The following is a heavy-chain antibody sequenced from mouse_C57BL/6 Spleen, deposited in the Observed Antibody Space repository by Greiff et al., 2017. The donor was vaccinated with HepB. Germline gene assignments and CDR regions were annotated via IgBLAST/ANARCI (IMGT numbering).Heavy chain of an antibody. CDR3: ARSGITTVEGFAY. Sequence: VHLVESGAELVRPGASVKLSCKASGYTFTDYYINWVKQRPGQGLEWIARIYPGSGNTYYNEKFKGKATLTAEKSSSTAYMQLSSLTSEDSAVYFCARSGITTVEGFAYWGQGTLVTVSA. CDR2: IYPGSGNT. CDR1: GYTFTDYY. J-gene: IGHJ3*01. D-gene: IGHD1-1*01. V-gene: IGHV1-76*01.